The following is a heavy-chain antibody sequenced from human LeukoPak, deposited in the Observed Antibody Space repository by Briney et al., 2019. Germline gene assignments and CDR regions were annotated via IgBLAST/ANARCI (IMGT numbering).Heavy chain of an antibody. D-gene: IGHD6-19*01. CDR2: IKSKTHGGTT. J-gene: IGHJ4*02. CDR1: GFTFSSAW. CDR3: TTSPVPGLDY. V-gene: IGHV3-15*01. Sequence: GGSLRLSCAASGFTFSSAWMSWVRQAPGKGLEWVGRIKSKTHGGTTDYAAPVKGRFTISRDDSKNIFYLQMNSLKTEDTAVYYCTTSPVPGLDYWGQGALVTVSS.